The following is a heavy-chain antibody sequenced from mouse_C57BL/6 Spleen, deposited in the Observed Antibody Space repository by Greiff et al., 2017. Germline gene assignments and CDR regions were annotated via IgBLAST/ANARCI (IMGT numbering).Heavy chain of an antibody. Sequence: VQLQQSGPELVKPGASVTISCKASGYAFSSSWMNWVKQRPGKGLEWIGRIYPGDGDTNYNGKFKGKATLTADKSSSTAYMQLSSLTSEDSAVYFCARIYYGNYAFDYWGQGTTLTVSS. V-gene: IGHV1-82*01. D-gene: IGHD2-1*01. CDR1: GYAFSSSW. CDR2: IYPGDGDT. CDR3: ARIYYGNYAFDY. J-gene: IGHJ2*01.